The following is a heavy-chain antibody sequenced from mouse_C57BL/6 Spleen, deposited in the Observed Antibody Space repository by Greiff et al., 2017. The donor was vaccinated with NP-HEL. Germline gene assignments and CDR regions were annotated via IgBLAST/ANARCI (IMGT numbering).Heavy chain of an antibody. D-gene: IGHD1-1*01. V-gene: IGHV5-9*01. CDR1: GFTFSSYT. J-gene: IGHJ2*01. CDR2: ISGGGGNT. CDR3: ARNYGSSGYYFDY. Sequence: EVKVVESGGGLVKPGGSLKLSCAASGFTFSSYTMSWVRQTPEKRLEWVATISGGGGNTYYPDSVKGRFTISRDNAKNTLYLQMSSLRSEDTALYYCARNYGSSGYYFDYWGQGTTLTVSS.